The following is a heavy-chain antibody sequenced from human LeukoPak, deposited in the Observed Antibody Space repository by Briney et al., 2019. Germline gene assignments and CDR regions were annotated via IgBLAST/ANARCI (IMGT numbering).Heavy chain of an antibody. CDR1: GGSFSGYY. D-gene: IGHD6-13*01. CDR3: ASLEREAAGTEDY. V-gene: IGHV4-34*01. J-gene: IGHJ4*02. Sequence: SETLSLTCAVYGGSFSGYYWSWIRQPPGKGLEWIGEINHSGSTNYNPSLKSRVTISVDTSKNQFSLKLSSVTAADTAVYYCASLEREAAGTEDYWGQGTLVTVSS. CDR2: INHSGST.